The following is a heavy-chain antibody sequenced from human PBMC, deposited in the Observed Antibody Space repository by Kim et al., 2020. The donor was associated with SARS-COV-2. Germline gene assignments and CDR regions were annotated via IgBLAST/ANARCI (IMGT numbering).Heavy chain of an antibody. J-gene: IGHJ4*02. CDR3: AFSMTTVTTALDY. Sequence: YADSVKGRFTISRDNAKNSLYLQMNSLRAEDTAVYYCAFSMTTVTTALDYWGQGTLVTVSS. V-gene: IGHV3-11*01. D-gene: IGHD4-17*01.